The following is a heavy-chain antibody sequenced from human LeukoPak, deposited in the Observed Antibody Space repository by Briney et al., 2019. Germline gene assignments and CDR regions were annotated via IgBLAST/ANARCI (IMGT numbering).Heavy chain of an antibody. V-gene: IGHV3-21*01. CDR1: GFTFSTYT. J-gene: IGHJ4*02. Sequence: GGSLRLSCAASGFTFSTYTLNWVRQAPGKGLEWVASISSGSSHIYKADSVKGRFNISRDNAKSSLYLQMNSLRVEDTAVYFCARDAPRTNNNFWSDYYKPYYFDFWGQGALVTVSS. CDR2: ISSGSSHI. D-gene: IGHD3-3*01. CDR3: ARDAPRTNNNFWSDYYKPYYFDF.